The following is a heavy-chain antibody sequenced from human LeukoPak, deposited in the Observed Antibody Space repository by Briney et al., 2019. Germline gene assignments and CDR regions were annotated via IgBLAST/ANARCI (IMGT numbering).Heavy chain of an antibody. CDR3: ARSGCSSTSCPPFGDY. CDR1: GGTFSSYA. D-gene: IGHD2-2*01. CDR2: VIPILGIA. J-gene: IGHJ4*02. V-gene: IGHV1-69*04. Sequence: SVKVSCKASGGTFSSYAISWVRQAPGQGLEWMGRVIPILGIANYAQKFQGRVTITADKSTRTAYMELSSLRSEDTAVYYCARSGCSSTSCPPFGDYWGQGTLVTVSS.